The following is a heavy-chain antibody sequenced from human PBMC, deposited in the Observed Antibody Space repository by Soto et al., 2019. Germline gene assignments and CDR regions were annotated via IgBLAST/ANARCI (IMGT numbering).Heavy chain of an antibody. Sequence: GGSLRLSCAASGFTFSSYGMHWVRQAPGKGLEWVAVIWYDGSNKYYADSVKGRFTISRDNSKNTLYLQMNSLRAEDTAVYYCARAGETRSITIFGVVIISTGYYGMDVWGQGTTVTVSS. J-gene: IGHJ6*02. CDR3: ARAGETRSITIFGVVIISTGYYGMDV. CDR2: IWYDGSNK. V-gene: IGHV3-33*01. CDR1: GFTFSSYG. D-gene: IGHD3-3*01.